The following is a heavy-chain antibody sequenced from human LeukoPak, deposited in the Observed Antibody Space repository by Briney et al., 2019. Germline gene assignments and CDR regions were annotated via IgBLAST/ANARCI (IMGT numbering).Heavy chain of an antibody. CDR1: GYTFTGYY. D-gene: IGHD1-14*01. CDR3: ARSARTPENWFDP. J-gene: IGHJ5*02. CDR2: INPNSGGT. V-gene: IGHV1-2*02. Sequence: ASVKVSCKASGYTFTGYYMHWVRQAPGQGLEWMGWINPNSGGTNYAQKFQGRVTMTRDTSTSTAYMELSRLRSDDTAVYYCARSARTPENWFDPWGQGTLVTVSS.